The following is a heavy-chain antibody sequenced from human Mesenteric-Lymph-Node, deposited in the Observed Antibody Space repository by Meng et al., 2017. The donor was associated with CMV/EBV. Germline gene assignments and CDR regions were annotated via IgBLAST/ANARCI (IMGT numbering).Heavy chain of an antibody. J-gene: IGHJ4*02. D-gene: IGHD6-6*01. CDR1: GFTFSSYW. CDR3: ARGGGIAARGIYYFDY. V-gene: IGHV3-7*01. Sequence: GESLKISCAASGFTFSSYWMSWVRQAPGKGLEWVANIKQDGSEKYHVDSVKGRFTISRDNAKNSLYLQMNSLRAEDTAVYYCARGGGIAARGIYYFDYWGQGTLVTVSS. CDR2: IKQDGSEK.